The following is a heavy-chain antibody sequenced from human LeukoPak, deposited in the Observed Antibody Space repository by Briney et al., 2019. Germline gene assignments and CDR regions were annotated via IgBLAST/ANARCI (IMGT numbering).Heavy chain of an antibody. V-gene: IGHV4-39*01. CDR1: GVSISSYSYY. Sequence: SETLSLTCTVSGVSISSYSYYWGWIRQPPGKGLEWIGSIYYSGSTYYNPSLKSRVTISVDTSKNQFSLKLSDVTAADTAVYYCARGNYEYVWGGIDYWGQGTLVTVSS. D-gene: IGHD3-16*01. CDR3: ARGNYEYVWGGIDY. J-gene: IGHJ4*02. CDR2: IYYSGST.